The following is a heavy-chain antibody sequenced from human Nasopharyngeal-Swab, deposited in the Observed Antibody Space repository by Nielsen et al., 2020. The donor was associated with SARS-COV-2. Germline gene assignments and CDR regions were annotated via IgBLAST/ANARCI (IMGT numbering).Heavy chain of an antibody. Sequence: GESLKISCVASGFTFRRYWMHWVRQAPGKGLEWVARLDNDGTITNHADSVRGRFTISRDNAENTLFLQMNSLRAEDTAVYYCVRDSSWAFDSWGQGTLVTVSS. CDR3: VRDSSWAFDS. J-gene: IGHJ4*02. D-gene: IGHD7-27*01. CDR2: LDNDGTIT. V-gene: IGHV3-74*01. CDR1: GFTFRRYW.